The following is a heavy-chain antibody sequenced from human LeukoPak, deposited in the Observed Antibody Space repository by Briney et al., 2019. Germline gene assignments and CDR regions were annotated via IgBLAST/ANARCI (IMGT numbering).Heavy chain of an antibody. CDR1: GGSISSGSYY. CDR2: IYTSGST. Sequence: SQTLSLTCTVSGGSISSGSYYWSWIRQPAGKGLEWIGRIYTSGSTNYNPSLKSRVTISVDTSKNQFSLKLSFVTAADTAVYYCARDRRICSSTSCPTYYYYYYMDVWGKGATVTVSS. D-gene: IGHD2-2*01. V-gene: IGHV4-61*02. CDR3: ARDRRICSSTSCPTYYYYYYMDV. J-gene: IGHJ6*03.